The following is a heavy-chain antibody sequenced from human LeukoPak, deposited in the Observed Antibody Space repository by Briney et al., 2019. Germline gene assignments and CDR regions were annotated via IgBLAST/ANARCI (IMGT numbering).Heavy chain of an antibody. CDR1: GGTFSSYA. CDR3: AHEAAAGLEFDP. CDR2: IILIFGTA. D-gene: IGHD6-13*01. Sequence: SVKVSCKASGGTFSSYAISWVRQAPGQGLEWMGGIILIFGTANYAQKLQGRVTITADESTSTAYMELNSLRSEDTAVYYCAHEAAAGLEFDPWGQGTLVTVSS. V-gene: IGHV1-69*13. J-gene: IGHJ5*02.